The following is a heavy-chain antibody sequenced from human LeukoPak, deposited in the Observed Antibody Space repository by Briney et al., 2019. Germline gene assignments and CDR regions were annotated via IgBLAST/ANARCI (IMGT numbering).Heavy chain of an antibody. CDR3: ARGIYIWESYRSPGHDY. Sequence: GGSLRLSCAASGFTFSSYAMHWVRQAPGKGLEWVAVISYDGSNKYYADSVKGRFTISRDNSKNTLYLQMNSLRAEDTAVYYCARGIYIWESYRSPGHDYWGQGTLVTVSS. D-gene: IGHD3-16*02. CDR2: ISYDGSNK. V-gene: IGHV3-30*04. J-gene: IGHJ4*02. CDR1: GFTFSSYA.